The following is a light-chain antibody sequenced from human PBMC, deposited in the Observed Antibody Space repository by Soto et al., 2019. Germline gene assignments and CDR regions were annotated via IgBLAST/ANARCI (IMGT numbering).Light chain of an antibody. J-gene: IGLJ2*01. Sequence: QSALTQPASVSGSPGQLITISCTGTSRDIGAYDYVSWYQQHPGQAPRLIIYDVTERPSGISDRFSGSRSGNTASLTISGLRPEDEADYYCSSYTSSSTLPFGGGTKLTVL. CDR1: SRDIGAYDY. CDR2: DVT. CDR3: SSYTSSSTLP. V-gene: IGLV2-14*03.